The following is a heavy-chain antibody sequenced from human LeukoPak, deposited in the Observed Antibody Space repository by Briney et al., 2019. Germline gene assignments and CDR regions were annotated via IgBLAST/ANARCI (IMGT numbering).Heavy chain of an antibody. CDR3: ARGTGYCSSTSCGLDS. CDR1: GFTFDYFT. D-gene: IGHD2-2*01. Sequence: GGSLRLSCAASGFTFDYFTMHWVRQPPGKGLEWVSLITWDGGGTYYADSVKGRFTISRDNSKNSLYLQMHGLRTEDTALYYCARGTGYCSSTSCGLDSWGQGTLVTVSS. J-gene: IGHJ4*02. CDR2: ITWDGGGT. V-gene: IGHV3-43*01.